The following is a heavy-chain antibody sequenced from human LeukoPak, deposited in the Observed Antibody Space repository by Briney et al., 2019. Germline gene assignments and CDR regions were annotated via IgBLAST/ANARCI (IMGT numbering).Heavy chain of an antibody. V-gene: IGHV4-34*01. J-gene: IGHJ4*02. CDR3: AISEQLWSNIDY. CDR2: INHSGST. Sequence: PSETLSLTCAVYGGSFSGYYWSWIRQPPGKGLEWIGEINHSGSTNYNPSLKSRVTISVDTSKNQFSLKLSSVTAADTAVYYCAISEQLWSNIDYWGQGTLVTVSS. CDR1: GGSFSGYY. D-gene: IGHD5-18*01.